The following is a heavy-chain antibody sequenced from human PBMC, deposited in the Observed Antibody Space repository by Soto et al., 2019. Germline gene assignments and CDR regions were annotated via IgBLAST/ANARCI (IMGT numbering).Heavy chain of an antibody. CDR1: GYTFTSYY. CDR2: INPNGGST. Sequence: GASVKVSCKASGYTFTSYYMHWVRQAPGQGLEWMGIINPNGGSTSYAQKFQGRVTMTRDTSTSTVYMELRSLRSDDTAVYYCARDSSGTYYYYYGMDVWGQGTTVTVSS. V-gene: IGHV1-46*01. D-gene: IGHD3-22*01. CDR3: ARDSSGTYYYYYGMDV. J-gene: IGHJ6*02.